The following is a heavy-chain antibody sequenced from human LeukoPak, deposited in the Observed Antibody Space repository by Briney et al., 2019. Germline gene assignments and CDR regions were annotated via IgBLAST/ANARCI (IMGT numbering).Heavy chain of an antibody. J-gene: IGHJ4*02. CDR3: ANLNSVGY. CDR2: ISWDGGST. V-gene: IGHV3-43*01. Sequence: GGSLRLSCAASGFTLDDYTMHWVRQAPGKGLEWVSLISWDGGSTYYADSVKGRFTISRDNSKNSLYLQMNSLRTEDSALYYCANLNSVGYWGQGTLVTVSS. CDR1: GFTLDDYT. D-gene: IGHD1-7*01.